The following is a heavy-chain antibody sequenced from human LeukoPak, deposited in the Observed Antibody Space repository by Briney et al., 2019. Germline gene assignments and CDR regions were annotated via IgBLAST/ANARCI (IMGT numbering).Heavy chain of an antibody. CDR3: AKALENWGPYYYYGMDV. V-gene: IGHV3-23*01. CDR2: ISGSGGST. D-gene: IGHD7-27*01. Sequence: GGSLRLSCAASGFTFSSYAMSWVRQAPGKGLEWVSAISGSGGSTYYADSVKGRFTISRDNSKNTLYLQMNSLRAEDTAVYYCAKALENWGPYYYYGMDVWGQGTTVTVS. J-gene: IGHJ6*02. CDR1: GFTFSSYA.